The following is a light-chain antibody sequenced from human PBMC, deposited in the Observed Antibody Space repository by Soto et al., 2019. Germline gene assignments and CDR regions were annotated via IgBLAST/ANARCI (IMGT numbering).Light chain of an antibody. J-gene: IGLJ2*01. CDR3: SSYAGSSVPVA. CDR1: SSDVGGYNF. Sequence: QSLLTQPPSASGSPGQSVTISCTGASSDVGGYNFVSWYQQHPGKAPKLMIYDVTKRPSGVPDRFSGSKSGNTASLTVSGLQADDEADYYCSSYAGSSVPVAFGGGTQLTVL. V-gene: IGLV2-8*01. CDR2: DVT.